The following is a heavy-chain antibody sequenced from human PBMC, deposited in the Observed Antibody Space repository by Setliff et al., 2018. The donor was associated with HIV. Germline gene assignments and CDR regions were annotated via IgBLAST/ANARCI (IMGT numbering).Heavy chain of an antibody. CDR2: IIPMFGST. D-gene: IGHD3-16*01. J-gene: IGHJ6*03. CDR1: GGTFSRYT. Sequence: SVKVSCKASGGTFSRYTINWVRQAPGQGLEWMGGIIPMFGSTNYAQKFQGRVTITADESASTLYMELSSLRSDDTAVYYYDRSDYSYNYYYMDVWGKGTTVTVSS. V-gene: IGHV1-69*13. CDR3: DRSDYSYNYYYMDV.